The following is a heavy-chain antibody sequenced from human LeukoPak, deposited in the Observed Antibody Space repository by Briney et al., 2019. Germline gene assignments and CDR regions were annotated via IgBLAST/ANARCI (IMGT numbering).Heavy chain of an antibody. Sequence: GGSLRLSCAASGFTFSSYSMNWVRQAPGKGLEWVSYISGVSSYIYYADSVKGRFTISRDNAKNSLYLQMNSLRAEDTAVYYCARDRAVRGVPPPYGMDVWGQGTTVTVSS. J-gene: IGHJ6*02. D-gene: IGHD3-10*01. V-gene: IGHV3-21*01. CDR3: ARDRAVRGVPPPYGMDV. CDR2: ISGVSSYI. CDR1: GFTFSSYS.